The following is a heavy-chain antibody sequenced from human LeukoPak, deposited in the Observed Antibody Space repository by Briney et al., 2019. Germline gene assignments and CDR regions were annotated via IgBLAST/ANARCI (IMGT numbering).Heavy chain of an antibody. J-gene: IGHJ3*02. Sequence: SETLSLTCTVSGGSISSGGYYWSWIRQHPGKGLEWIGYIYYSGSTYYNPSLKSRVTISVDTSKNQFSLKLSSVTAADTAVYYCARDHYRDPALGDAFDIWGQGTMVTVSS. V-gene: IGHV4-31*03. CDR2: IYYSGST. CDR1: GGSISSGGYY. D-gene: IGHD4-17*01. CDR3: ARDHYRDPALGDAFDI.